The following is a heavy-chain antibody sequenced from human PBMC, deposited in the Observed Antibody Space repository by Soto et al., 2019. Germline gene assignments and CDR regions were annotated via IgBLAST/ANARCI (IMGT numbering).Heavy chain of an antibody. CDR2: IPWDDDK. D-gene: IGHD3-3*01. CDR1: GFSLSTSGLG. CDR3: APITYNNFWSGYPGFDY. V-gene: IGHV2-5*02. Sequence: QITLKESGPTLVKPTQTLTLTCTFSGFSLSTSGLGVGWLRQPPGKALECLAFIPWDDDKRYSPSLKSRLTITKDTSKSQVVLTMTNMDPVDTATYYCAPITYNNFWSGYPGFDYWGQGTLVTVSS. J-gene: IGHJ4*02.